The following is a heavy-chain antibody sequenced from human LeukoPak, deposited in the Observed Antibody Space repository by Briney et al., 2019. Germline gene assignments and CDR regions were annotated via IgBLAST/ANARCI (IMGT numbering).Heavy chain of an antibody. D-gene: IGHD6-19*01. CDR3: ARGYSSGWPIYGMDV. J-gene: IGHJ6*02. V-gene: IGHV4-31*03. Sequence: SETLSLTCTVSGGSISSGGYSWSWIRQHPGKGLEWIGYIYYSGSTYYNPSLKSRVTISVDTSKNQSSLKLSSVTAADTAVYYCARGYSSGWPIYGMDVWGQGTTVTVSS. CDR1: GGSISSGGYS. CDR2: IYYSGST.